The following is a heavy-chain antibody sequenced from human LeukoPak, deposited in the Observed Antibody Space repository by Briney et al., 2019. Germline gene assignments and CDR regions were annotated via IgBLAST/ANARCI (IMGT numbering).Heavy chain of an antibody. J-gene: IGHJ4*02. D-gene: IGHD4-17*01. Sequence: SETLSLTCTVSGGSISSSSYYWGWIRQPPGKGLEWIGSIYYSGSTYYNPSLKSRVTISVDTSKNQFSLKLSSVTAADTAVYYCARELRNFDYWGQGALVTVSS. CDR2: IYYSGST. CDR3: ARELRNFDY. V-gene: IGHV4-39*07. CDR1: GGSISSSSYY.